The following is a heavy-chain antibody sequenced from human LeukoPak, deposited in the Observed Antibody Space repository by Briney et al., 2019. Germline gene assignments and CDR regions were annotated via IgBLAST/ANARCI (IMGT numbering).Heavy chain of an antibody. CDR1: GFTFSGSA. V-gene: IGHV3-73*01. CDR3: TRLLDTAMDYYYYYGMDV. D-gene: IGHD5-18*01. Sequence: GGSLRLSCAASGFTFSGSAMHWVRQASGKGLEWVGRIRSKANSYATAYGASVKGRFTISRDDSKNTAYLQMNSLKTEDTAVYYCTRLLDTAMDYYYYYGMDVWGQGTTVTVSS. CDR2: IRSKANSYAT. J-gene: IGHJ6*02.